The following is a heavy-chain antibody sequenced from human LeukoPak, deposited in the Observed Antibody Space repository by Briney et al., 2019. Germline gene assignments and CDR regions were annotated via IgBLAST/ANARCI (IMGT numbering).Heavy chain of an antibody. D-gene: IGHD2-15*01. Sequence: PGGSLRLSCAASGFTFSSYEMNWVRQAPGKGLEWVSYISSSGSTIYYADSVKGRFTISRDNAKNSLYLQMNSLRAEDTAVYYCARDEVATYYYYMDVWGKGTTVTVSS. CDR1: GFTFSSYE. V-gene: IGHV3-48*03. CDR2: ISSSGSTI. J-gene: IGHJ6*03. CDR3: ARDEVATYYYYMDV.